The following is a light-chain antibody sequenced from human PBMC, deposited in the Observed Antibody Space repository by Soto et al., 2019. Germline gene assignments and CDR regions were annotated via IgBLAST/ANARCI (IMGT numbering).Light chain of an antibody. CDR1: SSDVGGYDF. CDR2: DVS. V-gene: IGLV2-14*01. Sequence: QSALTQPPSASGSPGQSVTISCTGTSSDVGGYDFVSWYQQHPGKAPKLIIYDVSNRPSGVSNRFSGSKSGNTASLSISGLQAEDEADYYCSSYTSSSTRVFGTGTKVTVL. CDR3: SSYTSSSTRV. J-gene: IGLJ1*01.